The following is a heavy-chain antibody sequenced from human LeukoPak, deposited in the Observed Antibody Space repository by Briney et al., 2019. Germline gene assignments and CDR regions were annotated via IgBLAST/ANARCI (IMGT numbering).Heavy chain of an antibody. CDR2: IYNSGST. Sequence: PSETLSLTCTVSGGPMSNYYWSWIRQPPGRGLEWIGYIYNSGSTNYNPSLKSRVTISVDMSKSHFSLKLRSMTAADTAAYYCARHVRIAVAGFDFWGQGTPVTVSS. J-gene: IGHJ4*02. CDR1: GGPMSNYY. CDR3: ARHVRIAVAGFDF. D-gene: IGHD6-19*01. V-gene: IGHV4-59*08.